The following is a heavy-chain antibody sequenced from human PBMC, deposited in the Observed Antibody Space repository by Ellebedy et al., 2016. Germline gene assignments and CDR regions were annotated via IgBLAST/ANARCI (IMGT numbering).Heavy chain of an antibody. CDR3: ARASEEWEPMAYFDY. CDR2: IYYSGST. J-gene: IGHJ4*02. V-gene: IGHV4-59*13. D-gene: IGHD1-26*01. Sequence: SETLSLTXTVSGGSISSYYWSWIRQPPGKGLEWIGYIYYSGSTNYNPSLKSRVTISVDTSKNQFSLKLSSVTAADTAVYYCARASEEWEPMAYFDYWGQGTLVTVSS. CDR1: GGSISSYY.